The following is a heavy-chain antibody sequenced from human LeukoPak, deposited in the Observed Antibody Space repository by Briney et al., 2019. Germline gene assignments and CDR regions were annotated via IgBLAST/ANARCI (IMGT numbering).Heavy chain of an antibody. CDR2: IKQDGSEK. V-gene: IGHV3-7*01. CDR3: ARRKDGGWLWYYYYYMDV. Sequence: GGSLRLSCAASGFTFSSYWMSWVRQAPGKGLEWVANIKQDGSEKYYVDSVKGRFTISRDNAKNSLYLQMNSLRAEDTAVYYCARRKDGGWLWYYYYYMDVWGKGTTVTVSS. D-gene: IGHD6-19*01. J-gene: IGHJ6*03. CDR1: GFTFSSYW.